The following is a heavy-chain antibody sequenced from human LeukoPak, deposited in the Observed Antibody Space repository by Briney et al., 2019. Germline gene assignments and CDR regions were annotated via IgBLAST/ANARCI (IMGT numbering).Heavy chain of an antibody. V-gene: IGHV4-61*02. J-gene: IGHJ5*02. CDR2: IYTSGST. D-gene: IGHD4-11*01. CDR3: ARSHDYSNYLFDP. CDR1: GGSISSGSYY. Sequence: SETLSLTCTVSGGSISSGSYYWSWIRQPAGKGLEWIGRIYTSGSTNYNPSLKSRVTKSVDTSKNQFSLKLSSVTAADTAVYYCARSHDYSNYLFDPWGQGTLVTVSS.